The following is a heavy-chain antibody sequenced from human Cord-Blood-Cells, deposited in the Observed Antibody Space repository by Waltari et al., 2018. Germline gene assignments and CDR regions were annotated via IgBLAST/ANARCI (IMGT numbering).Heavy chain of an antibody. CDR2: IYYRXSX. CDR3: ARLVQLERRAFDI. CDR1: GGSISSSSYY. D-gene: IGHD1-1*01. V-gene: IGHV4-39*01. Sequence: QLQLQESGPGLVKPSETLSLTCTVSGGSISSSSYYWGWIRQPPGKGLEWIGRIYYRXSXXXXXXXXXXXXXXXXXXXXXFSLKLSSVTAADTAVYYCARLVQLERRAFDIWGQGTMVTVSS. J-gene: IGHJ3*02.